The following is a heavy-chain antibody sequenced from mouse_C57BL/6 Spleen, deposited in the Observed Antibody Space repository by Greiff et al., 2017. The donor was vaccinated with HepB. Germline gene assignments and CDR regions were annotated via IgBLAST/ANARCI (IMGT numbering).Heavy chain of an antibody. D-gene: IGHD1-1*01. V-gene: IGHV1-80*01. J-gene: IGHJ3*01. CDR2: IYPGDGDT. CDR3: ARYYGSSYGAWFAY. Sequence: VKLQESGAELVKPGASVKISCKASGYAFSSYWMNWVKQRPGKGLEWIGQIYPGDGDTNYNGKFKGKATLTADKSSSTAYMQLSSLTSEDSAVYFCARYYGSSYGAWFAYWGQGTLVTVSA. CDR1: GYAFSSYW.